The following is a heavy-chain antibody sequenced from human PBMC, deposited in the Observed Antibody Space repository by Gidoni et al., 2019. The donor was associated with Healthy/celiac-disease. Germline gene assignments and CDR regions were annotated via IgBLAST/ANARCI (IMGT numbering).Heavy chain of an antibody. J-gene: IGHJ1*01. CDR1: GYTFTSYY. Sequence: QVQLVQSGAEVKKPGASVKVSCKASGYTFTSYYMHWVRQAPGQGLEWMGIINPSGGSTSYAQKFQGRVTMTRDTSTSTVYMELSSLRSEDTAVYYCARDGHVVPAAMGYFQHWGQGTLVTVSS. D-gene: IGHD2-2*01. CDR2: INPSGGST. V-gene: IGHV1-46*01. CDR3: ARDGHVVPAAMGYFQH.